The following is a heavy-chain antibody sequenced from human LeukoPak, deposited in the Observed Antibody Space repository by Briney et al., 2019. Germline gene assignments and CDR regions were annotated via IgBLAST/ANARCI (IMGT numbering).Heavy chain of an antibody. Sequence: VSVKISCKASGDTFTTSHMHWVRQAPGQGLEWMGKINPSGGSTTYAQQFQGRVSMTRDLSMSTVYMELSSLRSEDTAVYYCVQNLMQFTGLAFWGQGTLVTVSS. J-gene: IGHJ4*02. CDR3: VQNLMQFTGLAF. CDR1: GDTFTTSH. V-gene: IGHV1-46*01. CDR2: INPSGGST. D-gene: IGHD2-8*02.